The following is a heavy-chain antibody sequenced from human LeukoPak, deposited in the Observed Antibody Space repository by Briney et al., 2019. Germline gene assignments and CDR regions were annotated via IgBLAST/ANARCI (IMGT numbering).Heavy chain of an antibody. J-gene: IGHJ4*02. CDR2: IYPGHSDT. D-gene: IGHD1-26*01. V-gene: IGHV5-51*01. Sequence: GESLKISCQGSGYTLAAYWIGWVRQMPGKGLEWMGIIYPGHSDTRYSPSFQGQVTISADRSISTAFLQWSGLKASDTAMYYCARLVGATYIDYWGQGTLVTVSS. CDR3: ARLVGATYIDY. CDR1: GYTLAAYW.